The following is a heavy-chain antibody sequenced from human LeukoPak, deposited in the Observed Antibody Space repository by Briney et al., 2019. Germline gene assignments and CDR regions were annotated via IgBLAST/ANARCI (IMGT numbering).Heavy chain of an antibody. CDR1: GVSISSGNYY. CDR3: AFMTTVVHVFGYFAL. J-gene: IGHJ2*01. CDR2: IYYSGTT. D-gene: IGHD4-23*01. Sequence: SETLSLTCTVSGVSISSGNYYWSWLRQPQGQGLEWIGFIYYSGTTNYNPSLKSRVAISADTTKNHFSLRRSSVTAADTAVYYWAFMTTVVHVFGYFALGGRGTLVTVSS. V-gene: IGHV4-61*03.